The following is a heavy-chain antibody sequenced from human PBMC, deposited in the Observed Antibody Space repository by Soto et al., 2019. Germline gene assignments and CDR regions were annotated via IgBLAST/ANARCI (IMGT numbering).Heavy chain of an antibody. CDR1: GYTFTSYD. Sequence: RASVKVSCKASGYTFTSYDINWVRQATGQGLEWMGWMNPNSGNTGYAQKFQGRVTMTRNTSISTAYMELSSLRSEDTAVYYCARGRYQLPPYYYYGMDVWGQGTTVTVSS. CDR2: MNPNSGNT. CDR3: ARGRYQLPPYYYYGMDV. J-gene: IGHJ6*02. D-gene: IGHD2-2*01. V-gene: IGHV1-8*01.